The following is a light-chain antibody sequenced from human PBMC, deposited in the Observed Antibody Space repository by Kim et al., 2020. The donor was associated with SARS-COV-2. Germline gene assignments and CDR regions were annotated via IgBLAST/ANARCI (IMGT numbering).Light chain of an antibody. Sequence: SVSPGEKAILSGRASQSVRSNIAWYKQKPGQAPRGLIYSAYTRATGIPERCRGGVAGTEFTLTITTLQTQDFALYYCQQYNDGHTFGQGTQVEIK. CDR2: SAY. V-gene: IGKV3-15*01. CDR1: QSVRSN. J-gene: IGKJ1*01. CDR3: QQYNDGHT.